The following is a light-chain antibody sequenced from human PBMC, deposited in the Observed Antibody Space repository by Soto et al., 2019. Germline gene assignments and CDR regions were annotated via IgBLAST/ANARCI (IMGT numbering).Light chain of an antibody. J-gene: IGLJ2*01. CDR3: CSYATSSTFA. CDR1: NIGSKS. Sequence: SYELTQPPSVSVAPGQTARITCGGNNIGSKSVHWYQQKPGQAPVLVVYDDSDRPSGIPERFSGSKSGSTASLTISGLQAEDEADYYCCSYATSSTFAFGGGTKLTVL. V-gene: IGLV3-21*02. CDR2: DDS.